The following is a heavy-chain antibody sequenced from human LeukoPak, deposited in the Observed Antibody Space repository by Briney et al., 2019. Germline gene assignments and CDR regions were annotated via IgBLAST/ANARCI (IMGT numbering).Heavy chain of an antibody. Sequence: GGSLELSCAASGFTFSSYSMNWVRQAPGERLELVSSISSSSSYIYYADSLKGLFTISRDNAKNPLCLKLNSLGAEDKAVYCCARDPDLGDIVDGMDVWGKGATVTVSS. CDR2: ISSSSSYI. CDR1: GFTFSSYS. CDR3: ARDPDLGDIVDGMDV. J-gene: IGHJ6*04. D-gene: IGHD2-15*01. V-gene: IGHV3-21*01.